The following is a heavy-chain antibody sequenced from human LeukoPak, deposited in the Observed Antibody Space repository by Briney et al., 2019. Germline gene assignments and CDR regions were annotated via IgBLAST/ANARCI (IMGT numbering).Heavy chain of an antibody. CDR3: ASSIAVADDY. Sequence: SETLSLTCAVYGGSFSGYYWSWIRQPPGKGLEWIGEINHSGSTXYNPXXXSRVTISVDTSKNQFSLKLSSVTAADTAVYYCASSIAVADDYWGQGTLVTVSS. V-gene: IGHV4-34*01. D-gene: IGHD6-19*01. CDR1: GGSFSGYY. J-gene: IGHJ4*02. CDR2: INHSGST.